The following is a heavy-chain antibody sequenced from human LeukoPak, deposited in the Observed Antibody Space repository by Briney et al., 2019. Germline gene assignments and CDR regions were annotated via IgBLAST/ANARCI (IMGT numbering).Heavy chain of an antibody. J-gene: IGHJ4*02. D-gene: IGHD3-9*01. Sequence: GSLRLSCAASGFTLDNYAMSWVRQAPGKGLDWVSTVGAGGENTYYADSVRGRFTISRDNSKNTVYLQMNSLSAEDTAVYYCAKGATPRLRFFDWFAAPDYWGQGALVTVSS. CDR1: GFTLDNYA. V-gene: IGHV3-23*01. CDR2: VGAGGENT. CDR3: AKGATPRLRFFDWFAAPDY.